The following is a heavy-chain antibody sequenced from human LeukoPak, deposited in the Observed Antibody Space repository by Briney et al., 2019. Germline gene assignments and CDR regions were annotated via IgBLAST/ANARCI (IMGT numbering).Heavy chain of an antibody. CDR3: ARVTPRRYCSGGSCSEHFDY. D-gene: IGHD2-15*01. J-gene: IGHJ4*02. Sequence: GASLQISCKGSGYSFTSYWVGWVRQLPGKGLEWMGIIYLGDSDTRYSPSFQGQVTISADESISTAYLQWSSLKASDTAMYYCARVTPRRYCSGGSCSEHFDYWGQGTLVTVSS. CDR1: GYSFTSYW. V-gene: IGHV5-51*01. CDR2: IYLGDSDT.